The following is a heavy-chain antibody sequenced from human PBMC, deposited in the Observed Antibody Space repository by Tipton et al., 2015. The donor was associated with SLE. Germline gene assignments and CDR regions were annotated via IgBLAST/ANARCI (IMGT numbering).Heavy chain of an antibody. CDR1: GFSVSNNY. CDR3: AKGGTTLFDN. V-gene: IGHV3-53*01. J-gene: IGHJ4*02. D-gene: IGHD1-1*01. Sequence: VQLVQSGGGLIQPGGSLRLSCAVSGFSVSNNYMSWVRQAPGKGLEWVSAISGSGGSTYYADSVKGRFTISRDNSKNTLYLQMNSLRAGDTAVYYCAKGGTTLFDNWGQGTLVAVSS. CDR2: SGSGGST.